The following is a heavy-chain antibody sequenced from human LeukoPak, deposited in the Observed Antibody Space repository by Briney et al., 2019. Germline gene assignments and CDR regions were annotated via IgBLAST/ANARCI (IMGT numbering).Heavy chain of an antibody. CDR2: IYTSGST. J-gene: IGHJ5*02. CDR1: GGSISSYY. CDR3: ARDLLVRCDILTGYSRNNWFDP. Sequence: SETLSLTCTVSGGSISSYYWSWIRQPAGKGLEWIGRIYTSGSTNYNPSLKSRVTMSVDTSKNQFSLKLSSVTAADTAVYYCARDLLVRCDILTGYSRNNWFDPWGQGTLVTVSS. V-gene: IGHV4-4*07. D-gene: IGHD3-9*01.